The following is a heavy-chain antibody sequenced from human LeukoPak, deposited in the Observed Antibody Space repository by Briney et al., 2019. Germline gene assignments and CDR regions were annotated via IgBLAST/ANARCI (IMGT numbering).Heavy chain of an antibody. D-gene: IGHD3-22*01. CDR1: GGSISSYY. J-gene: IGHJ5*02. CDR3: ASVKYYYDSSGYPGWFDP. V-gene: IGHV4-59*01. Sequence: PSETLSLTCSVSGGSISSYYWSWIRQPPGKGLEWIGYMYYSGSTNYNPSLKSRVTISVDTSKNQFSLKLSSVTAADTAVYYCASVKYYYDSSGYPGWFDPWGQGTLVTVSS. CDR2: MYYSGST.